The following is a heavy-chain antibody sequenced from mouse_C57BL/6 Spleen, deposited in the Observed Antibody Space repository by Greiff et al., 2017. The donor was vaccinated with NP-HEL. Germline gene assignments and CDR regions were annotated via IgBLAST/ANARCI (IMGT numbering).Heavy chain of an antibody. CDR2: ISYSGST. CDR1: GYSITSGYD. Sequence: EVQLQESGPGMVKPSQSLSLTCTVTGYSITSGYDWHWIRHFPGNKLEWMGYISYSGSTNYNPSLKSRISITHDTSKNHFFLKLNSVTTEDTATYYCAREGDYVWFAYWGQGTLVTVSA. V-gene: IGHV3-1*01. D-gene: IGHD2-4*01. J-gene: IGHJ3*01. CDR3: AREGDYVWFAY.